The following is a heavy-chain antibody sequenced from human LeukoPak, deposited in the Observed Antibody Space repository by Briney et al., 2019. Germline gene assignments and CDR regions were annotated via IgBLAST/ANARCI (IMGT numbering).Heavy chain of an antibody. CDR2: INTNTGNP. V-gene: IGHV7-4-1*02. D-gene: IGHD6-19*01. J-gene: IGHJ4*02. Sequence: GASVKVSCKASGYTFTSYAMNWVRQAPGQGLEWMGWINTNTGNPTYAQGFTGRFVFSLDISVSTAYLQISSLKAEDTAVYYCARGLAVAGTGDFDYWGQGTLVTVSS. CDR3: ARGLAVAGTGDFDY. CDR1: GYTFTSYA.